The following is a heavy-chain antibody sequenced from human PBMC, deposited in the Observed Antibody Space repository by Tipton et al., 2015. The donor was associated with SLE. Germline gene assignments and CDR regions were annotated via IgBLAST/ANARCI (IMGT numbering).Heavy chain of an antibody. CDR3: ARLGQLANVGGSTYYHPLDV. Sequence: TLSLTCSVFGGPIGSFYLSWIRQPAGQGLEWIGRIYNSGYTNYNPSLKSRVTLSLDTSKNQFSLKVTSVTAADTAVYYCARLGQLANVGGSTYYHPLDVWGQGTTVTVSS. V-gene: IGHV4-4*07. CDR1: GGPIGSFY. J-gene: IGHJ6*02. D-gene: IGHD6-6*01. CDR2: IYNSGYT.